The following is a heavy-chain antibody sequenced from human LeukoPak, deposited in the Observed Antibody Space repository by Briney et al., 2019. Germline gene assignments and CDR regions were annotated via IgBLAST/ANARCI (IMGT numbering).Heavy chain of an antibody. Sequence: KPSETLSLTCTVSGGSISSSSYYWGWIRQPPGKGLEWIGSIYYSGSTYYNPSLKSRVTISVDTSKNQFSLKPSSVTAADTAVYYCARCPVVSPFDYWGQGTLVTVSS. CDR3: ARCPVVSPFDY. CDR2: IYYSGST. D-gene: IGHD1-14*01. V-gene: IGHV4-39*01. J-gene: IGHJ4*02. CDR1: GGSISSSSYY.